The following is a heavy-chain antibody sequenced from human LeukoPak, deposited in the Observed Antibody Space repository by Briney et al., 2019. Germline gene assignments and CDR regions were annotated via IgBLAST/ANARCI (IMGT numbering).Heavy chain of an antibody. V-gene: IGHV3-23*01. Sequence: PGGSLRLSCAASGLTFSSYSMSWIRQAPGKGLEWVSAISGSGGSTYYADSVKGRFTISRDNSKNTLYLQMHSLRAEDTAVYYCAKDRYGSGDWGQGTLVTVSS. D-gene: IGHD3-10*01. J-gene: IGHJ4*02. CDR3: AKDRYGSGD. CDR2: ISGSGGST. CDR1: GLTFSSYS.